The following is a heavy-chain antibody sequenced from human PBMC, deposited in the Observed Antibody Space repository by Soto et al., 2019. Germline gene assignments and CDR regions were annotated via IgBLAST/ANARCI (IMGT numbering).Heavy chain of an antibody. CDR1: GYTFTVYY. CDR2: INPKSGGT. D-gene: IGHD1-26*01. V-gene: IGHV1-2*02. CDR3: VRDLAKGGGSAGFDY. Sequence: ASVKVSCKASGYTFTVYYMHWVRQAPGQGLEWMGWINPKSGGTMYPQKFQGRVTMTWDTSISTAYMALTRLRSDDTAVYYCVRDLAKGGGSAGFDYWGQGTLVTVSS. J-gene: IGHJ4*02.